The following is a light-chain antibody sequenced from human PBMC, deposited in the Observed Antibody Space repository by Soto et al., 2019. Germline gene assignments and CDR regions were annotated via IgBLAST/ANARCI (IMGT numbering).Light chain of an antibody. Sequence: DIVMTQSPDSLAVALGERATINCKSSQSGLYSSNNKNYLAWYQQRPGQPPKLLIYWASTRESGVPDRYSGSGSGTEFTLTITSLQAEDVAVYYCQQYESTPPTFGQGTQLEIK. CDR3: QQYESTPPT. J-gene: IGKJ2*01. V-gene: IGKV4-1*01. CDR2: WAS. CDR1: QSGLYSSNNKNY.